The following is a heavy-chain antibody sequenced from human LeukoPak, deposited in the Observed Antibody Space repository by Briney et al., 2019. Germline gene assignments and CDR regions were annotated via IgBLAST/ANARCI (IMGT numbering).Heavy chain of an antibody. CDR2: INHSGST. V-gene: IGHV4-34*01. CDR1: GGSFSGYY. CDR3: ARADCGGDCYRRYYFDY. Sequence: PSETLSLTCAVYGGSFSGYYWSWIRQPPGKGLEWIGEINHSGSTNYSPSLKSRVTISVDTSKNQFSLKLSSVTAADTAVYYCARADCGGDCYRRYYFDYWGQGTLVTVSS. D-gene: IGHD2-21*02. J-gene: IGHJ4*02.